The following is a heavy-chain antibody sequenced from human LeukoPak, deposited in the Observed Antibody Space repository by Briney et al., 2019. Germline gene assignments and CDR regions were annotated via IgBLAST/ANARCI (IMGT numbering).Heavy chain of an antibody. D-gene: IGHD5-12*01. V-gene: IGHV1-69*08. J-gene: IGHJ5*02. CDR3: VRSGYDYDWFDP. CDR2: IIPLLGTT. CDR1: GSTVSDYS. Sequence: SVKVSCKASGSTVSDYSISWVRQAPGQGLEWMGRIIPLLGTTHCAQNFQGRFTMTADKSTTSVYMELSGLRSEDTAVYYCVRSGYDYDWFDPWGQGTLVTVSS.